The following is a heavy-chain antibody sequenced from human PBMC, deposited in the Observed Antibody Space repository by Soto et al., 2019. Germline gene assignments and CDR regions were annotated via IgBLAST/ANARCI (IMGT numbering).Heavy chain of an antibody. V-gene: IGHV3-7*02. J-gene: IGHJ6*02. CDR1: GLTFSSYW. D-gene: IGHD5-18*01. CDR3: ASSGRGYSYCRGYARDV. CDR2: IKQDGSEK. Sequence: EVQLVESGGGLVQPGGSLRLSCAASGLTFSSYWMSWVRQAPGKGLEWVANIKQDGSEKYYVDSVKGRFTISRDNARNSVYLQMNRLRVEDTVVYYCASSGRGYSYCRGYARDVWGQGPTVAVSS.